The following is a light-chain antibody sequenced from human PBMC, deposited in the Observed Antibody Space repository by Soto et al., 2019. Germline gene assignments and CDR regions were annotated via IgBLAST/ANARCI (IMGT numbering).Light chain of an antibody. CDR3: QQRSNWPRT. Sequence: EIVLTQSPATLSLSPGERATLSCRASQTVNTYLAWYQQKPGQAPRLLIYDVSHRATGIPARFSGGGSGTAFTLTISGLEPEDFAVYYCQQRSNWPRTFGQGTKVEIK. V-gene: IGKV3-11*01. J-gene: IGKJ1*01. CDR2: DVS. CDR1: QTVNTY.